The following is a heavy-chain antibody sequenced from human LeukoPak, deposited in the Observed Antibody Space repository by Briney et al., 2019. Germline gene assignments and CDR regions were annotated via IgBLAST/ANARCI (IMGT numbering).Heavy chain of an antibody. CDR3: ARVVAAADY. D-gene: IGHD6-13*01. J-gene: IGHJ4*02. CDR1: GGSISSSSYY. CDR2: IYYSGCT. Sequence: PSKTLSLTCTVSGGSISSSSYYWGWIRQPPGKGLEWIGSIYYSGCTYYNPSLKSRVTISVDTSKNQFSLKLSSVTAADTAVYYCARVVAAADYWGQGTLVTVSS. V-gene: IGHV4-39*07.